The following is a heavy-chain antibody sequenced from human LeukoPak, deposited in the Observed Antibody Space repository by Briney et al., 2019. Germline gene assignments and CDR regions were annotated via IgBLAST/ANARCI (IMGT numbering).Heavy chain of an antibody. CDR1: GFTFSSYW. D-gene: IGHD3-16*01. Sequence: GGSLRPSCAASGFTFSSYWTSWVRQAPANGQMWVSQINGDRSATSCADPVKGRCTISRDNAKNMLYLEMNSLRVEDTAVYFCTRDHVLDVWGQGTTVTVSS. J-gene: IGHJ6*02. V-gene: IGHV3-74*01. CDR2: INGDRSAT. CDR3: TRDHVLDV.